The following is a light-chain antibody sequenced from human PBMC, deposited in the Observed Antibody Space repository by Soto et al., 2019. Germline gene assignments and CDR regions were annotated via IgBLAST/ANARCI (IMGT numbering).Light chain of an antibody. Sequence: EIVLTQSPATLSLSPGERATLSCRASQSVGTNLAWYQQKPSQAPRVLIYDASDRATGIPARFSGSGSGTDFTLTISSQEPADFAVYYCQRRGDWPLYIVGQGTKLEIK. CDR1: QSVGTN. J-gene: IGKJ2*01. V-gene: IGKV3-11*01. CDR2: DAS. CDR3: QRRGDWPLYI.